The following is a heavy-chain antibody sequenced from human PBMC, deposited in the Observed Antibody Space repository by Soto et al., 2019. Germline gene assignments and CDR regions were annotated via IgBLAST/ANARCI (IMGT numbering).Heavy chain of an antibody. D-gene: IGHD3-22*01. J-gene: IGHJ4*02. CDR1: AFTFNNYA. CDR2: IGGSGRTT. V-gene: IGHV3-23*01. CDR3: AKSRYSDSSGDFYDY. Sequence: VGSLRLSCAASAFTFNNYAMSWVRQAPGKGLEWVSGIGGSGRTTYYADSVRGRFTISRDNSNNTLFLQMNSLRAEDTAVYYCAKSRYSDSSGDFYDYSGQGTLVTVSS.